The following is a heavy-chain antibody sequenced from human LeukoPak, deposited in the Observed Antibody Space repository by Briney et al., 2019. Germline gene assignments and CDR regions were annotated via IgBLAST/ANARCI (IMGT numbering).Heavy chain of an antibody. V-gene: IGHV4-38-2*02. CDR1: GYSISSGYY. J-gene: IGHJ5*02. Sequence: SETLSLTCTVSGYSISSGYYWGWIRQPPGKGLEWIGSIYHSGSTYYNPSPKSRVTISADTSKNQFSLKLNSVTAADTAVYYCAKNGQGGFSFDPWGKGTLVTVSS. CDR2: IYHSGST. D-gene: IGHD2-15*01. CDR3: AKNGQGGFSFDP.